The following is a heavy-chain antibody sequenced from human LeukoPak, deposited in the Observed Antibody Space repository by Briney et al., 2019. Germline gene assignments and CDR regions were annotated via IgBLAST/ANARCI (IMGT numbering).Heavy chain of an antibody. Sequence: SETLSLTCAVYGGSFSGYYWSWIRQPPGKGLEWVGEINHSGSTNYNPSLKSRVTISVDTSKNQFSLKLSSVTAADTAVYYCARRLGVDYGDYYFDYWGQGTLVTVSS. V-gene: IGHV4-34*01. CDR1: GGSFSGYY. J-gene: IGHJ4*02. D-gene: IGHD4-17*01. CDR2: INHSGST. CDR3: ARRLGVDYGDYYFDY.